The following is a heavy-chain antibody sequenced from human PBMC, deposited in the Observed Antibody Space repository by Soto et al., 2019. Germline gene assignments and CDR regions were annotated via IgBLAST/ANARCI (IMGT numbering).Heavy chain of an antibody. V-gene: IGHV3-23*01. CDR3: AKDRDGAAAGPTKFYGMDV. CDR2: ISGGGDST. J-gene: IGHJ6*02. CDR1: GFTFSSYA. Sequence: EVQLLESGGGLVQPGGSLRLSCAASGFTFSSYAMSWVRQGPGKGLEWVSVISGGGDSTYYADSVRGRFTISRDNSKNTLYLQMNSLRAEDTAVYYCAKDRDGAAAGPTKFYGMDVGGQGTTVTVSS. D-gene: IGHD6-13*01.